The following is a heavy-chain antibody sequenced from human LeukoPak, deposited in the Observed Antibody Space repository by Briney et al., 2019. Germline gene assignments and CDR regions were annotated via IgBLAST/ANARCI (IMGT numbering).Heavy chain of an antibody. Sequence: GASVKVSCKASGYTFTGYYMHWVRQATGQGLEWMGWMNPNSGNTGYAQKFQGRVTMTRDTSTSTVYMELSSLRSEDTAVYYCARVADYYGSGSYSETFDYWGQGTLVTVSS. CDR2: MNPNSGNT. D-gene: IGHD3-10*01. CDR1: GYTFTGYY. J-gene: IGHJ4*02. V-gene: IGHV1-8*02. CDR3: ARVADYYGSGSYSETFDY.